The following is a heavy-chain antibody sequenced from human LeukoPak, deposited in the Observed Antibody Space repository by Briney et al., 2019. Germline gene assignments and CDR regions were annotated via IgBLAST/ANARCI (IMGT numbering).Heavy chain of an antibody. CDR2: VDPEDGET. D-gene: IGHD3-22*01. V-gene: IGHV1-69-2*01. J-gene: IGHJ4*02. Sequence: GASVKVSCKASGYTFTDYYMHWVQQAPGKGLEWMGRVDPEDGETIYAEKFQGRVTITADTSTDTAYMELSSLRSEDTAVYYCARDSHFYYDSSAHGGYFDYWGQGTLVTVSS. CDR3: ARDSHFYYDSSAHGGYFDY. CDR1: GYTFTDYY.